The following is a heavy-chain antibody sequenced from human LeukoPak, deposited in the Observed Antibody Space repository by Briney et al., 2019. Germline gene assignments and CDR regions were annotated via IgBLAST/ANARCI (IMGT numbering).Heavy chain of an antibody. J-gene: IGHJ3*02. Sequence: SETLSLTCSVSGGSISNHYWSWIRQPPGKGLEWIGFIYYTGSANYNPSLKSRVTISVDTSKNQLSLKPSSVTAADTAVYYCARRYRVYCSSTSCYTDDAFDIWGQGTMVTVSS. V-gene: IGHV4-59*08. CDR1: GGSISNHY. CDR2: IYYTGSA. D-gene: IGHD2-2*02. CDR3: ARRYRVYCSSTSCYTDDAFDI.